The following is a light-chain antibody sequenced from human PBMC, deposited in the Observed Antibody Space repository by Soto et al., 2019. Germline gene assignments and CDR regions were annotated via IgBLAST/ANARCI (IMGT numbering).Light chain of an antibody. Sequence: ESMLTQSPGTLSLSPGERATLSCRASQSVSTWYLAWYQQKPGQAPRLLIYGASIRAAGIPDRFSGSGSGTDLTLTISRLVPEDFAVYYCHQFGSSTLAFTFGQGTKLEI. V-gene: IGKV3-20*01. CDR1: QSVSTWY. CDR2: GAS. J-gene: IGKJ2*01. CDR3: HQFGSSTLAFT.